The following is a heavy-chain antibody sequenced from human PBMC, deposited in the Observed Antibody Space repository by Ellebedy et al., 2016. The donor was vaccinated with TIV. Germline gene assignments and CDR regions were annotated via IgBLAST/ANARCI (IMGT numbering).Heavy chain of an antibody. CDR1: GFTFSSQA. CDR3: AKGRGANSWSQEN. V-gene: IGHV3-23*01. Sequence: PGGSLRLSCEASGFTFSSQAMAWVRQAPGKGLDWVSFISSSGTNTYYADSVKGRFTISRDNSRSTLYLQMNSLRVEDTAVYYCAKGRGANSWSQENWGQGTLVTVAS. CDR2: ISSSGTNT. J-gene: IGHJ4*02. D-gene: IGHD1-26*01.